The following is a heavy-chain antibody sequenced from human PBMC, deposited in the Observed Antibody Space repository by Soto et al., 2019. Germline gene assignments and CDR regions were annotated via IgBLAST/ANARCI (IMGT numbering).Heavy chain of an antibody. Sequence: PSETLSLTCTVSGGSISSSSYYWGWIRQPPGEGLEWIGSIYYSGSTYYNPSLKSRVTISVDTSKNQFSLKLSSVTAADTAVYYCASLLRYFDWLLAGDYWGQGTLVTVSS. J-gene: IGHJ4*02. V-gene: IGHV4-39*01. CDR2: IYYSGST. CDR1: GGSISSSSYY. CDR3: ASLLRYFDWLLAGDY. D-gene: IGHD3-9*01.